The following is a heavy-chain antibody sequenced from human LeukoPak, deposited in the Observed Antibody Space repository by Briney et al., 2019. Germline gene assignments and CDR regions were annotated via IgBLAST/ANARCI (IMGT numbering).Heavy chain of an antibody. CDR1: GFSFSSYA. Sequence: PGGSLRLSCAASGFSFSSYAVHWVRQAPGKGLEWVAVISYDGGKTYYADSVKGRFTISRDNSKNTLCLQMSSLRADDTAVYYCARERAGDPEYWGQGTLVTVSS. CDR3: ARERAGDPEY. D-gene: IGHD7-27*01. J-gene: IGHJ4*02. V-gene: IGHV3-30-3*01. CDR2: ISYDGGKT.